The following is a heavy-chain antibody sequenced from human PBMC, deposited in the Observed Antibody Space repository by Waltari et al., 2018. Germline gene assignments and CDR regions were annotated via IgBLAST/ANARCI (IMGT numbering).Heavy chain of an antibody. D-gene: IGHD3-10*01. V-gene: IGHV1-8*03. J-gene: IGHJ6*03. Sequence: QVQLVQSGAEGKKPGASVKVSCKASGYSVTSYNINWVRQAAGQGLEWMGWMNPTSGSTGYAQKFQDRVTITRHTSIGTAYMELRSLRSEDTAVYYCARDYGSGTYYYMDVWGKGTTVTVSS. CDR3: ARDYGSGTYYYMDV. CDR2: MNPTSGST. CDR1: GYSVTSYN.